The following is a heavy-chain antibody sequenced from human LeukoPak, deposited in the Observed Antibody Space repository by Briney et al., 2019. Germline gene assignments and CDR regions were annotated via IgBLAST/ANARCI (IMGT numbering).Heavy chain of an antibody. V-gene: IGHV3-48*04. CDR3: ARGLPYFDC. CDR1: GFTFSSYS. J-gene: IGHJ4*02. CDR2: ITTSDSTT. Sequence: PGGSLRLSCAASGFTFSSYSMNWVRQAPGKGLEWLSYITTSDSTTHYADSVKGRFTISRDDAQNSLYLQMNSLRVEDTAVYYCARGLPYFDCWGQGTLVTVST.